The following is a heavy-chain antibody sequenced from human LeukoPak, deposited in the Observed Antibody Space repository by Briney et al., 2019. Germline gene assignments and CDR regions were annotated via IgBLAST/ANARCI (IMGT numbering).Heavy chain of an antibody. D-gene: IGHD3-3*01. CDR1: GFTFSSYS. V-gene: IGHV3-21*01. J-gene: IGHJ4*02. CDR3: ARERGTITIFGVVDY. CDR2: ISSSSSYI. Sequence: PGGSLRLSCAASGFTFSSYSMNWVRQAPGKGLEWVSSISSSSSYIYYADSVKGRFTISRDNAKNSLYLQMNSLRAEDTAVYYCARERGTITIFGVVDYWGQGTLVTVSS.